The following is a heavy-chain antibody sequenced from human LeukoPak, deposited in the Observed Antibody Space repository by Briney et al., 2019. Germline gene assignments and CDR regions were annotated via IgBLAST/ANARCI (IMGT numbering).Heavy chain of an antibody. Sequence: GGSLRLSCVASGFTFSNYGMHWVRQAPGKGLEWVAFIRYDGSNKYYAGSVKGRFTISRDNSKNTLYLQMNSLRAEVTAVYYCAPFTDWGQGTLVTVSS. V-gene: IGHV3-30*02. D-gene: IGHD3-3*02. CDR2: IRYDGSNK. CDR3: APFTD. CDR1: GFTFSNYG. J-gene: IGHJ4*02.